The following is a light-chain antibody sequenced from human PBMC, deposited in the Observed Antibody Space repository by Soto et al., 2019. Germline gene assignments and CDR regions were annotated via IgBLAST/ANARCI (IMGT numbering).Light chain of an antibody. Sequence: QSVLTQPPSVSGAPGQRVTISCTGSGSNIGAGYDVYRYQQLPGTAPKLLISGNSNRPSGVPDRFSGSKSVTSASLAITGLQAEYQADYYCQSYDCSLSGVVFGGGTKLTVL. V-gene: IGLV1-40*01. CDR3: QSYDCSLSGVV. CDR1: GSNIGAGYD. J-gene: IGLJ2*01. CDR2: GNS.